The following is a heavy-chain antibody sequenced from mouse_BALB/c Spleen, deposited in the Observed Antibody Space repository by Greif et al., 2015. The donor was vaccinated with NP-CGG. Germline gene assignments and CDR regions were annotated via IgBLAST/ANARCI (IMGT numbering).Heavy chain of an antibody. CDR1: GYSFTGYF. CDR2: INPYNGDT. J-gene: IGHJ4*01. V-gene: IGHV1-20*02. D-gene: IGHD2-4*01. Sequence: EVKLMESGPELVKPGASVKISCKASGYSFTGYFMNWVMQSHGKSLEWIGRINPYNGDTFYNQRFKGKATLIVDKSSTTAHMELRSLASEDSAVYYCARGDYYHAMDYWGQGTSVTVSS. CDR3: ARGDYYHAMDY.